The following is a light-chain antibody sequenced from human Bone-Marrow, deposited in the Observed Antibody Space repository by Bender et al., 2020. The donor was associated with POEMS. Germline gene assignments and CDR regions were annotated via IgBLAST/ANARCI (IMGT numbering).Light chain of an antibody. V-gene: IGLV1-44*01. Sequence: QSVLTQPPSASGTPGQRVTISCSGSNSNIGTNAVNWYQQFPGTAPKLLIYSDNQRPSGVPDRFYAFKSGTSASLAISALQSEDEADYYCAAGNGGLSGGVFGGGTKLTVL. CDR2: SDN. J-gene: IGLJ3*02. CDR1: NSNIGTNA. CDR3: AAGNGGLSGGV.